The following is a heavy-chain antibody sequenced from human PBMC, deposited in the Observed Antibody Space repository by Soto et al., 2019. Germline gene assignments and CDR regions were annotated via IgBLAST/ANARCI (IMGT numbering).Heavy chain of an antibody. CDR3: AKDRAFFRYYKGMDV. J-gene: IGHJ6*02. Sequence: QVQLVESGGGVVQPGRSLRLSCAASGLTFSSYGMHWVRQAPGKGLEWVAVISYDGSNKYYADSVKGRFTISRDNSKNTLYLQMNSLRAEDTAVYYCAKDRAFFRYYKGMDVWGQGTTVTVSS. CDR1: GLTFSSYG. V-gene: IGHV3-30*18. CDR2: ISYDGSNK. D-gene: IGHD3-10*01.